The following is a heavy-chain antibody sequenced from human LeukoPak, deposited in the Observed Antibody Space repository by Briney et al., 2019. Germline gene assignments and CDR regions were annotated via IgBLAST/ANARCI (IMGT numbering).Heavy chain of an antibody. CDR2: IDPSDSYT. CDR3: ARHEGYCTNGVCRGSYYYYGMDV. Sequence: GESLMIPCKGSGYSFTSYWISWVRQMPGKGLEWMGRIDPSDSYTNYSPSFQGHVTISADKSISTAYLQWSSLKASDTAMYYCARHEGYCTNGVCRGSYYYYGMDVWGQGTTVTVSS. V-gene: IGHV5-10-1*01. D-gene: IGHD2-8*01. CDR1: GYSFTSYW. J-gene: IGHJ6*02.